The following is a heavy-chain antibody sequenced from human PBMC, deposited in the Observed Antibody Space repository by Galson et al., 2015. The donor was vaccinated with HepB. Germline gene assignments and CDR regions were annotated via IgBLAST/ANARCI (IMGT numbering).Heavy chain of an antibody. V-gene: IGHV3-30*04. D-gene: IGHD6-25*01. CDR2: ISYDGSDK. CDR1: GFSFSSFA. Sequence: SLRLSCAASGFSFSSFAIHWVRQAPGKGLEWVSVISYDGSDKFYADSVKGRFSISRDNFGRTVYLQMTGLTTEDTAVYFCGRLAAAARGETFDIWGQGTMVTVSS. CDR3: GRLAAAARGETFDI. J-gene: IGHJ3*02.